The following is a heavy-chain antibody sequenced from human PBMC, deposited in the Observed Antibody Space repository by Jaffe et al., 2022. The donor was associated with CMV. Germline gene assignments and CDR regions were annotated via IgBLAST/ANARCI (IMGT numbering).Heavy chain of an antibody. CDR1: GGSISSYY. D-gene: IGHD6-19*01. V-gene: IGHV4-59*08. Sequence: QVQLQESGPGLVKPSETLSLTCTVSGGSISSYYWSWIRQPPGKGLEWIGYIYYSGSTNYNPSLKSRVTISVDTSKNQFSLKLSSVTAADTAVYYCARLSSGWYFSDYYYYMDVWGKGTTVTVSS. J-gene: IGHJ6*03. CDR2: IYYSGST. CDR3: ARLSSGWYFSDYYYYMDV.